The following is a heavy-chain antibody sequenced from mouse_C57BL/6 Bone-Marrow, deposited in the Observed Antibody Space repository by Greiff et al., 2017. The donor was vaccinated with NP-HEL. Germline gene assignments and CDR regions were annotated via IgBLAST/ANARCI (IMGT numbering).Heavy chain of an antibody. V-gene: IGHV1-54*01. J-gene: IGHJ2*01. CDR1: GYAFTNYL. Sequence: QVQLQQSGAELVRPGTSVKVSCKASGYAFTNYLIEWVKQRPGQGLKWIGVINPGSGGTNYNEKFKGKATLTADKSSSTAYMQLSSLTSEDSAVYFCARLGFYYFDYWGQGTTLTVSS. CDR3: ARLGFYYFDY. CDR2: INPGSGGT.